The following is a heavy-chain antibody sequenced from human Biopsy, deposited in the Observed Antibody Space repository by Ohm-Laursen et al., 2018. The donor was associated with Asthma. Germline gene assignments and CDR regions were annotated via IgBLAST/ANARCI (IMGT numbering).Heavy chain of an antibody. CDR2: ISVYNGNT. CDR3: ARAVDYSHYYGIGV. Sequence: GASVKVSCKTSGYTFNSAGITWVRQALGQGLEWMGWISVYNGNTKVAQKLQDRVTMITDTSTSTAYMELRSLRSDDTAVYFCARAVDYSHYYGIGVWGQGTTVTVS. CDR1: GYTFNSAG. J-gene: IGHJ6*02. V-gene: IGHV1-18*01. D-gene: IGHD3-10*01.